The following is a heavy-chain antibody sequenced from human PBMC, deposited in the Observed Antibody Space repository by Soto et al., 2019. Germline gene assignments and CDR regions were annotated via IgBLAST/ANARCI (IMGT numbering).Heavy chain of an antibody. CDR1: GGSMSENDYY. CDR2: IYDTWTT. J-gene: IGHJ3*02. CDR3: ARGIVRGGFDI. Sequence: QVQLQEAGPGLVRPSQTLSLTCTVAGGSMSENDYYWSWLRQSPGQGLQWIGYIYDTWTTSYSPSLKSRVTMSADTSRNQFSPKLTSVTAADTALYFCARGIVRGGFDIWGQGTVVTVSS. V-gene: IGHV4-30-4*01. D-gene: IGHD3-10*02.